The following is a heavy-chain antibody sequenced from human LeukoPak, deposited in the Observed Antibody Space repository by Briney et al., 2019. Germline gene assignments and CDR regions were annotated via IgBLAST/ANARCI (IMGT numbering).Heavy chain of an antibody. J-gene: IGHJ4*02. D-gene: IGHD4-17*01. V-gene: IGHV4-30-4*08. CDR2: IYYSGST. CDR1: GGSISSGDYY. Sequence: SETLSLTCTVSGGSISSGDYYWSWIRQPPGKGLEWIGYIYYSGSTYYNPSLKSRVTISVDTSKNQFSLKLSSVTAADTAVYYCASRVPGDYYVNYWGQGTLVTVSS. CDR3: ASRVPGDYYVNY.